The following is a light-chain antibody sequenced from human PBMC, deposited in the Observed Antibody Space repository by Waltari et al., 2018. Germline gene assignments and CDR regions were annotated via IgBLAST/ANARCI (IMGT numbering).Light chain of an antibody. Sequence: QSALTQPASVSGSPGQPITISCTGTSSDVGGYNYVSWYQHHPGKAPKLVISDVSKRPSGVSNRFSGSKSGNTASLTISGLQAEDEADYFCSSFTTSSASDFVFGTGTKVTVL. CDR3: SSFTTSSASDFV. CDR1: SSDVGGYNY. V-gene: IGLV2-14*03. J-gene: IGLJ1*01. CDR2: DVS.